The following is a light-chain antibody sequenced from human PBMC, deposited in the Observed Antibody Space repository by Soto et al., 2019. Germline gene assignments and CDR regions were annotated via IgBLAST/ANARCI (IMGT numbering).Light chain of an antibody. CDR1: DIGSKS. CDR3: HVWDSDTNHVV. Sequence: SYELTQPPSVSVAPGMTARITCGGNDIGSKSVHWYQQKPGQAPVLVIYYEIDRPSGIPERFSGSNSGNTATLTITRVDAGDEADYYCHVWDSDTNHVVFGGGPKLTVL. V-gene: IGLV3-21*01. CDR2: YEI. J-gene: IGLJ2*01.